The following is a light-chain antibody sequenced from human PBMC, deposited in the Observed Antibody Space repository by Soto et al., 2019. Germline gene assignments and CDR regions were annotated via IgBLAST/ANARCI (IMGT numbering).Light chain of an antibody. CDR3: SSYTSRSTFV. V-gene: IGLV2-14*01. CDR2: DVS. J-gene: IGLJ1*01. CDR1: SSDVGGYNY. Sequence: SAPTPPALLSGSSWQSITISCTGSSSDVGGYNYVSWYQQHPGKAPKLMIYDVSNRPSGVSNRFSGSKSGNTASLTISGLQAEDEAVFYCSSYTSRSTFVFRSGTKVTVL.